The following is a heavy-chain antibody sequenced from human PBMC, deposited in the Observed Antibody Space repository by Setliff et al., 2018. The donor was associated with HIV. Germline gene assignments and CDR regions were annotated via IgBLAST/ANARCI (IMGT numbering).Heavy chain of an antibody. J-gene: IGHJ4*02. CDR1: KGTFTTYR. D-gene: IGHD5-12*01. CDR3: ARDESRGYSGYDSGSDY. V-gene: IGHV1-69*04. Sequence: ASVKVSCKASKGTFTTYRFTWVRQAPGQGLEWMGRIIPILGIANYAQKFQGRVTITADKSTSTAYMELSSLRSEDTAVYYCARDESRGYSGYDSGSDYWGQGTLVTVSS. CDR2: IIPILGIA.